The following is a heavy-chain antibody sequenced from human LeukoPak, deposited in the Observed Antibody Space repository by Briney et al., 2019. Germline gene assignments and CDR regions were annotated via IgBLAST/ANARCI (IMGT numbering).Heavy chain of an antibody. CDR3: ARGGFIVVVPAAKSRWFDP. V-gene: IGHV4-34*01. Sequence: SETLSLTCAVYGGSFSGYYWSWIRQPPGKGLEWIGEINHSGSTNYNPSFKSRVTISVDTSKNQFSLKLSSVTAADTAVYYCARGGFIVVVPAAKSRWFDPWGQGTLVTVSS. CDR1: GGSFSGYY. CDR2: INHSGST. J-gene: IGHJ5*02. D-gene: IGHD2-2*01.